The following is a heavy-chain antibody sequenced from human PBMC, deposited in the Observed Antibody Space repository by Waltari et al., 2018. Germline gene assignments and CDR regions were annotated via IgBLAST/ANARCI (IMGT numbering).Heavy chain of an antibody. J-gene: IGHJ3*02. V-gene: IGHV4-34*01. D-gene: IGHD1-26*01. Sequence: QVQLQQWGAGLLKPSETLSLTCAVYGGSFSGYYWSWIRQPPGKGLEWIGEINHSGSTNYNPSLKSRVTISVDTSKNQFSLKLSSVTAADTAVYYCARVKDPWGAFDIWGQGTMGTV. CDR1: GGSFSGYY. CDR3: ARVKDPWGAFDI. CDR2: INHSGST.